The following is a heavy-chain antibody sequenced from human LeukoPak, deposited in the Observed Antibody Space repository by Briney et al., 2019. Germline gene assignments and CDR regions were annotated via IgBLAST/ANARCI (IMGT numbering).Heavy chain of an antibody. D-gene: IGHD3-22*01. CDR2: ISYDGSNK. V-gene: IGHV3-30*04. CDR3: ARLNDSSGYLSGQIDY. Sequence: PGGSLRLSCAASGFTFSSYAMHWVRQAPGKGLEWVAVISYDGSNKYYADSVKGRFTISRDNSKNTLYLQMNSLRAEDTAVYYCARLNDSSGYLSGQIDYWGEGTLVTVSS. CDR1: GFTFSSYA. J-gene: IGHJ4*02.